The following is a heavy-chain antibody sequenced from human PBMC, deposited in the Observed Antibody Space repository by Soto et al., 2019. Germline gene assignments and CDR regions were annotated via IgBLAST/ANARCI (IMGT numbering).Heavy chain of an antibody. V-gene: IGHV3-9*01. CDR3: AKEAGGGWFAP. CDR1: GFTFDDYA. CDR2: ISWNSGSI. J-gene: IGHJ5*02. Sequence: EVQLVESGGGLVQPGRSLRLSCAASGFTFDDYAMHWVRQAPGKGLEWVSGISWNSGSIGYADSVKGRFTISRDNAKNSLYLQMNGLRAEDTALYSGAKEAGGGWFAPGGQGTLVTVPS. D-gene: IGHD3-16*01.